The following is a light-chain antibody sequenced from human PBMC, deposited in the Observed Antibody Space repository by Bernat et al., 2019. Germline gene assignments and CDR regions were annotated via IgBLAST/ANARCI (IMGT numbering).Light chain of an antibody. V-gene: IGKV1-9*01. CDR3: QQLNSFHIT. J-gene: IGKJ5*01. CDR2: GAS. CDR1: QVIGTY. Sequence: DIQLTQSPSFLSASVGDRVTITCRASQVIGTYVAWYQQKPGKAPNLLIYGASTLQYGVPSRFSGSGIGTEFTLTISSLQPEDSASYYCQQLNSFHITFGQGTRLEIK.